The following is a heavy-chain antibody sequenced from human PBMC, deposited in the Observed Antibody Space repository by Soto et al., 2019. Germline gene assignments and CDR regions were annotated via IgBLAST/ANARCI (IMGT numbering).Heavy chain of an antibody. CDR3: ARDLILVGSSPGARYYFDY. Sequence: PSQTLSLTCAISGDSVSSNSAAWNWIRQSPSRGLEWLGRTYYRSKWYNDYAVSVKSRITINPDTSKNQFSLQLNSVTPEDTAVYYCARDLILVGSSPGARYYFDYWGPGTLVTVS. CDR2: TYYRSKWYN. D-gene: IGHD6-6*01. CDR1: GDSVSSNSAA. J-gene: IGHJ4*02. V-gene: IGHV6-1*01.